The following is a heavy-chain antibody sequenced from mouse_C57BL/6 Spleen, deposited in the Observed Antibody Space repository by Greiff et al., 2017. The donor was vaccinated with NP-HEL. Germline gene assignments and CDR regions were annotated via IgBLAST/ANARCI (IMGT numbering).Heavy chain of an antibody. J-gene: IGHJ4*01. CDR3: ARNLITTVVAGDY. V-gene: IGHV1-64*01. D-gene: IGHD1-1*01. CDR2: IHPNSGST. CDR1: GYTFTSYW. Sequence: QVHVKQPGAELVKPGASVKLSCKASGYTFTSYWMHWVKQRPGQGLEWIGMIHPNSGSTNYNEKFKSKATLTVDKSSSTAYMQLSSLTSEDSAVYYCARNLITTVVAGDYWGQGTSVTVSS.